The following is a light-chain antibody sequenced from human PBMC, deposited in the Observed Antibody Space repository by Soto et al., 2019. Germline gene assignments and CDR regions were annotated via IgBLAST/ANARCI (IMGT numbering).Light chain of an antibody. Sequence: DIQMTQSSSTLSASFGDRVTITWGASQSISSFLNWYQQKEGKAPKLLIYAASSLQSGVPSRFSGSGYGTDFNLTISSLQTEDFASYYCQQSYSTPPTFGQGTKVDIK. CDR2: AAS. CDR3: QQSYSTPPT. CDR1: QSISSF. V-gene: IGKV1-39*01. J-gene: IGKJ1*01.